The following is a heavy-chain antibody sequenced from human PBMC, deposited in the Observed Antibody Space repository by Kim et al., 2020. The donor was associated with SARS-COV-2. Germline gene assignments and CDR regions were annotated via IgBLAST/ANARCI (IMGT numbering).Heavy chain of an antibody. V-gene: IGHV3-48*02. CDR1: GFTFSSYS. Sequence: GGSLRLSCAASGFTFSSYSMNWVRQAPGKGLEWVSYISSSSSTIYYADSVKGRFTISRDNAKNSLYLQMNSLRDEDTAVYYCASLEAAGLLDYYYYGMDVWGQGTTVTVSS. J-gene: IGHJ6*02. CDR2: ISSSSSTI. CDR3: ASLEAAGLLDYYYYGMDV. D-gene: IGHD6-13*01.